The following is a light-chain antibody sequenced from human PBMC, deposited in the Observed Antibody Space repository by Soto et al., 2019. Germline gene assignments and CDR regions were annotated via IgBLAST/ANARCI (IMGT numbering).Light chain of an antibody. CDR1: SGHSSYA. V-gene: IGLV4-69*01. CDR3: QTWGTGNWV. J-gene: IGLJ3*02. CDR2: LNSDGSH. Sequence: QSVLTQSPSASASLGASVKLTCTLSSGHSSYAIAWHQQQPEKGPRYLRKLNSDGSHRKGDGIPDRFSGSSSGAERYLTISSLQSEDEADYYCQTWGTGNWVFGGGTTLTVL.